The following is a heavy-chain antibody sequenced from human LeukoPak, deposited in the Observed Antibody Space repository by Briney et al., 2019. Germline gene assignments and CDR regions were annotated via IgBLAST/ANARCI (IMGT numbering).Heavy chain of an antibody. CDR2: INPNSGGT. CDR1: GYTSTGYY. J-gene: IGHJ4*02. CDR3: ARQLEGVPAALFDY. Sequence: EASVKVSCKASGYTSTGYYMHWVRQAPGQGLEWMGWINPNSGGTNYAQKFQGRVTMTRDTSISTAYMELSRLRSDDTAVYYCARQLEGVPAALFDYWGQGTLVTVSS. V-gene: IGHV1-2*02. D-gene: IGHD2-2*01.